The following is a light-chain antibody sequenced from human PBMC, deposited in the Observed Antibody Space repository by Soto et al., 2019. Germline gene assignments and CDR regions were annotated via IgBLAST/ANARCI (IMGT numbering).Light chain of an antibody. CDR3: QVWDSRSDHWV. CDR1: DLGVTS. J-gene: IGLJ3*02. V-gene: IGLV3-21*02. Sequence: SYELTQPPSVSVAPGQTARITCGGNDLGVTSVHWYQQRPGQAPVLVVSDYTDRPSRIPERFSDSNSGNTATLTISRVEAGDEADYYCQVWDSRSDHWVFGGGTKLTVL. CDR2: DYT.